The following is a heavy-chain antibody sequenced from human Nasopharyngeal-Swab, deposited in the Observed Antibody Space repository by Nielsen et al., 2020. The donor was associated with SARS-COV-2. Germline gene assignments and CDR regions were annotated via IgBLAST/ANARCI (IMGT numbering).Heavy chain of an antibody. Sequence: SETLSLTCTVSGGSVSSGSYYWSWIRQPPGKGLEWIVYIYYSGSTYYNPSLKSRVTISVDTSKNQFSLKLSSVTAADTAVYYCARAPIVMVITAFDYWGQGTLVTVSS. D-gene: IGHD3-22*01. V-gene: IGHV4-31*03. CDR1: GGSVSSGSYY. CDR2: IYYSGST. J-gene: IGHJ4*02. CDR3: ARAPIVMVITAFDY.